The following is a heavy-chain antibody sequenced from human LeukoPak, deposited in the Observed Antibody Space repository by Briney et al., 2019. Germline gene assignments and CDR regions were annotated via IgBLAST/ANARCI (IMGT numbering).Heavy chain of an antibody. CDR3: AREPGTAAAGQFDY. J-gene: IGHJ4*02. V-gene: IGHV1-69*04. CDR1: GGTFSSYA. CDR2: IIPILGIA. Sequence: ASVKVSCKASGGTFSSYAISWVRQAPGQGLEWMGRIIPILGIANYAQKFQGRVTITRDTSASTAYMELSSLRSEDTAVYYCAREPGTAAAGQFDYWGQGTLVTVSS. D-gene: IGHD6-13*01.